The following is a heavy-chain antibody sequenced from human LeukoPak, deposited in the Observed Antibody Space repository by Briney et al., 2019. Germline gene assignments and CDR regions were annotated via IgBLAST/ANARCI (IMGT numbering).Heavy chain of an antibody. CDR1: GFTFSSYS. CDR2: IRGSGSTI. CDR3: ARMNYISSGWGAPFDY. Sequence: GGSLRLSCAASGFTFSSYSMNWVRQAPGKGLEWLSYIRGSGSTIYYTDSVKGRFTISRDNAKNSLYLQMNSLRAEDTAVYYCARMNYISSGWGAPFDYWGQGTLVTVSS. J-gene: IGHJ4*02. V-gene: IGHV3-48*04. D-gene: IGHD1-7*01.